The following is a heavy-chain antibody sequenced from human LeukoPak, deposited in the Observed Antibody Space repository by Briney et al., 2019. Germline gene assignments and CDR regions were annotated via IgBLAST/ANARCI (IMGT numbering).Heavy chain of an antibody. D-gene: IGHD3-10*01. CDR2: ISGSGGST. V-gene: IGHV3-23*01. J-gene: IGHJ4*02. CDR3: ARSLTMVRAYDY. Sequence: GGTLRLSCAASGFTFSSYGMSWVRQAPGKGLEWVSAISGSGGSTYYADSVKGRFTISRDNSKNTVYLQMNSLRTEDTAVYYCARSLTMVRAYDYWGQGTLVTVSS. CDR1: GFTFSSYG.